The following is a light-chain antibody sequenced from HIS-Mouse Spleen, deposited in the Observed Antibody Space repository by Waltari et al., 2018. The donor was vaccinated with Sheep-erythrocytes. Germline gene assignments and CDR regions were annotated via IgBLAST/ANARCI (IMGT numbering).Light chain of an antibody. J-gene: IGKJ1*01. CDR3: QQSYSAPRT. CDR2: ASS. V-gene: IGKV1-39*01. Sequence: DIQMTQSPSSLSASVGDRVTITCRASQSISSYLNWYQQKPGNAPKLRIYASSSLQSGVPSRFSGSGSGTDFTLTSSSLQPEDFATYYCQQSYSAPRTFGQGTKVEIK. CDR1: QSISSY.